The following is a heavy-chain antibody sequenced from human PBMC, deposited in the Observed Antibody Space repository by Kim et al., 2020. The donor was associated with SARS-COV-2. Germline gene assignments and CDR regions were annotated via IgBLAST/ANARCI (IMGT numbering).Heavy chain of an antibody. CDR2: A. D-gene: IGHD2-21*01. J-gene: IGHJ6*02. Sequence: ANYAQKFQGRVTITADESTSTAYMELSSLRSEDTAVYYCANLEGIGGMDVWGQGTTVTVSS. CDR3: ANLEGIGGMDV. V-gene: IGHV1-69*01.